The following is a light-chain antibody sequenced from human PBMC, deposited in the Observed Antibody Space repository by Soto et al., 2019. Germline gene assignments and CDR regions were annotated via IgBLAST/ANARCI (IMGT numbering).Light chain of an antibody. CDR1: QGIRSY. CDR3: QQLNSYPFT. V-gene: IGKV1-9*01. CDR2: GAS. J-gene: IGKJ4*01. Sequence: DIQLTQSPSFLSASVGDRVTITCRASQGIRSYLAWYQQRPGKAPKLLIYGASTLQSGVPSRFSGSGSGTEFTLTISSLQPEDFAIYYCQQLNSYPFTFGGGTKVEIK.